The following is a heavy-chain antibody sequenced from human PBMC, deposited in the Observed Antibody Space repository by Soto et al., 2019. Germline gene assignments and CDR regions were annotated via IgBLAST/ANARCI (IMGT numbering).Heavy chain of an antibody. CDR2: ISGSGGST. CDR1: GFTFSSYA. V-gene: IGHV3-23*01. CDR3: AKAGDGPIVVVITAYFDY. D-gene: IGHD3-22*01. Sequence: GGSLRLSCAASGFTFSSYAMSWVRQAPGKGLEWVSAISGSGGSTYYADSVKGRFTISRDNSKNTLYLQMNSLRAEDTAVYYCAKAGDGPIVVVITAYFDYWGQGTLVTVSS. J-gene: IGHJ4*02.